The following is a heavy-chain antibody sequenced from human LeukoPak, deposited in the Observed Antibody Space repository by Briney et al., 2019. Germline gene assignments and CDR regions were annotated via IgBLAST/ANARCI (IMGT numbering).Heavy chain of an antibody. D-gene: IGHD1-14*01. V-gene: IGHV6-1*01. CDR2: TYYRSKWYN. CDR1: GDSVSSNSAA. J-gene: IGHJ6*03. Sequence: SQTLSLTCAISGDSVSSNSAAWNWIRQSPSRGLEWLGRTYYRSKWYNDYAVPVKSRITINPDTSKNQFSLQLNSVTPEDTAVYYCAKKQEPAKYYYYYYMDVWGKGTTVTVSS. CDR3: AKKQEPAKYYYYYYMDV.